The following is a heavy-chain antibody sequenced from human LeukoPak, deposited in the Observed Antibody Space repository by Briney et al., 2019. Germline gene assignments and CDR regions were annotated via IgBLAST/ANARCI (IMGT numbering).Heavy chain of an antibody. J-gene: IGHJ4*02. CDR2: VSYDGRIQ. CDR1: GFTLSSYG. Sequence: PGGSLRLSCAASGFTLSSYGMQWVRQAPGKGLEWVAVVSYDGRIQYYADSVKGRFTISRDNSKNTLYLQMNSLRAEDTAVYHCAKETTQRTSSSLDYWGQGTLVTVSS. D-gene: IGHD6-13*01. CDR3: AKETTQRTSSSLDY. V-gene: IGHV3-30*18.